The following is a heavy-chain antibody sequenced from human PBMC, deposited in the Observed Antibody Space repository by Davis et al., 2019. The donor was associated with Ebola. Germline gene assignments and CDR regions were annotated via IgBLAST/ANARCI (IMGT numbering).Heavy chain of an antibody. J-gene: IGHJ6*04. CDR2: IKQDGSEK. V-gene: IGHV3-7*01. CDR3: AREGGGYCSGGSCQPHYYYYYGMDV. D-gene: IGHD2-15*01. CDR1: GFTFSSYW. Sequence: GESLKISCAASGFTFSSYWMTWVRQAPGKGLEWVANIKQDGSEKYYVDSVKGRFTISRDYAKNSLYLQMNSLRAEDTAVYYCAREGGGYCSGGSCQPHYYYYYGMDVWGKGTTVTVSS.